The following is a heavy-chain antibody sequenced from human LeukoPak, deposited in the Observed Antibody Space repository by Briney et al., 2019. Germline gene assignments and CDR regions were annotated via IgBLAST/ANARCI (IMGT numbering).Heavy chain of an antibody. J-gene: IGHJ4*02. CDR3: ARGSWSSSIDY. D-gene: IGHD6-6*01. CDR1: GGSISSGGYY. Sequence: SQTLSLTCTGSGGSISSGGYYWSWIRQHPGKGLEWIGYIYYSGSTYYNPSLKSRITISVDTSKNQFSLKLSSVTAADTAVYYCARGSWSSSIDYWGQGTLVTVSS. V-gene: IGHV4-30-4*08. CDR2: IYYSGST.